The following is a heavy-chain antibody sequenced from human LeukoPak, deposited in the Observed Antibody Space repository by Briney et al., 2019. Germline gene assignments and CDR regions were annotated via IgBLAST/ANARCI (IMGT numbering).Heavy chain of an antibody. CDR3: AKELHGSGNYAFDY. Sequence: SGGSLRLSCAASGFTFSSCALSWVRQAPGKGLEWVSTVSVNGGTTHYADSVKGRFTISRDNSKNTLYLQMNSLRAEDTAVYFCAKELHGSGNYAFDYWGQGTLVTVSS. CDR1: GFTFSSCA. J-gene: IGHJ4*02. V-gene: IGHV3-23*01. CDR2: VSVNGGTT. D-gene: IGHD3-10*01.